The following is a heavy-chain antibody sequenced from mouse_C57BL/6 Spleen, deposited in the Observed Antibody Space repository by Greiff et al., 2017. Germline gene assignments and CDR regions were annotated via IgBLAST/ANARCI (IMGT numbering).Heavy chain of an antibody. J-gene: IGHJ1*03. CDR2: INPNNGGT. V-gene: IGHV1-26*01. Sequence: VQLQQSGPELVKPGASVKISCKASGYTFTDYYMNWVKQSHGKSLEWIGDINPNNGGTSYNQKFKGKATLTVDKSSSTAYMELRSLTSEDSAVYYCARVSRRYFDVWGTGTTVTVSS. D-gene: IGHD6-2*01. CDR1: GYTFTDYY. CDR3: ARVSRRYFDV.